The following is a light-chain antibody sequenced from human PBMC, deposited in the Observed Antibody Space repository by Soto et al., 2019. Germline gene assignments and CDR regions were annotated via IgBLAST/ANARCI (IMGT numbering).Light chain of an antibody. V-gene: IGLV2-8*01. Sequence: QTVVTQPPSASGSPGQSVTISCTGTRSDVGGYNYVSWYQQHPGKAPKLMIYEVFKRPSGVPDRFSGSKSGNTASLTVSGLQAEDEADYYCSSYAGSNNFDVFGTGTKLTVL. J-gene: IGLJ1*01. CDR2: EVF. CDR1: RSDVGGYNY. CDR3: SSYAGSNNFDV.